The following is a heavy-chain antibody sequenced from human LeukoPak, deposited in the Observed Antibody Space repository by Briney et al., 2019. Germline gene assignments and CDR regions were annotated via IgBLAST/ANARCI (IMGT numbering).Heavy chain of an antibody. CDR3: VRDFLGESGAGGY. CDR1: TFTFSSYT. J-gene: IGHJ4*02. CDR2: ISPSSNSK. D-gene: IGHD3-10*01. V-gene: IGHV3-21*01. Sequence: GGSLRLSCATSTFTFSSYTMNWVRQAPGKGLEWVSSISPSSNSKYHADSVKGRFTISRDNAENSLYMQMNSLRAEDTGVYYCVRDFLGESGAGGYWGQGTLVTVSS.